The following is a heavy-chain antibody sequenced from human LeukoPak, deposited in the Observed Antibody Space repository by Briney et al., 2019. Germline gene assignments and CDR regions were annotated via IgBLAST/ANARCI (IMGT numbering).Heavy chain of an antibody. D-gene: IGHD2-2*01. Sequence: ASVKVSCKASGGTFSSYAISWVRQAPGQGLEWMGIINPSGGSTSYAQKFQGRVTMTRDTSTSTAYMELSSLRSEDTAVYYCASSLVAPAAMFNKWGQGTLVTVSS. V-gene: IGHV1-46*01. CDR2: INPSGGST. J-gene: IGHJ4*02. CDR1: GGTFSSYA. CDR3: ASSLVAPAAMFNK.